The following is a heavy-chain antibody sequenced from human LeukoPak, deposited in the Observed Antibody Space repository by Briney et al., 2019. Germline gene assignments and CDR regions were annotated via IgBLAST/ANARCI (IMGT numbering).Heavy chain of an antibody. V-gene: IGHV4-34*01. Sequence: PSETLSLTCAVYGGSFSGYYWSWIRQPPGKGLEWIGEINHSGSTNYNPSLKSRVTISVDTSKNQFSLELSSVTAADTAVYYCARGGYIAAAELFDYWGQGTLVAVSS. CDR1: GGSFSGYY. D-gene: IGHD6-13*01. CDR2: INHSGST. CDR3: ARGGYIAAAELFDY. J-gene: IGHJ4*02.